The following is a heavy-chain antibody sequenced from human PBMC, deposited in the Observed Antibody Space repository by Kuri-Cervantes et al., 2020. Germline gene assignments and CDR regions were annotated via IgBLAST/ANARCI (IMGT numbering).Heavy chain of an antibody. CDR2: IRSTAYYGTT. CDR1: GFSFGDYG. CDR3: TREYSSGWPPDY. D-gene: IGHD6-19*01. Sequence: GESLKISCTTSGFSFGDYGVIWVRQIPGKGLEWVGLIRSTAYYGTTEHAASVRGRFTISRDDSKSIAYLQMNSLKTEDTAVYYCTREYSSGWPPDYWGQGTLVTVSS. J-gene: IGHJ4*02. V-gene: IGHV3-49*04.